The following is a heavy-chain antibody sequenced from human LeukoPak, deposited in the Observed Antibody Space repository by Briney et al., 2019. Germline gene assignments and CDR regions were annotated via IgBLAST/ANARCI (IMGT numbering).Heavy chain of an antibody. Sequence: GGSLRLSCAASGFTFSSYWMSWVRQAPGKGLEWVANIKQDGSEKYYVDSVKGRFTISRDNAKNSLYLQMNSLRAEDTAVYYCARINSGRHLGDAFDIWGQGTTVTVSS. CDR2: IKQDGSEK. CDR1: GFTFSSYW. V-gene: IGHV3-7*01. CDR3: ARINSGRHLGDAFDI. J-gene: IGHJ3*02. D-gene: IGHD1-26*01.